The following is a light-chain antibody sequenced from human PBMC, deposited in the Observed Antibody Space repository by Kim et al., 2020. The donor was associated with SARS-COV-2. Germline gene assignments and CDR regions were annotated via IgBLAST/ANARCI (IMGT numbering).Light chain of an antibody. CDR3: QKYNSVPRT. J-gene: IGKJ4*01. Sequence: ASVADRVTITCRASQGIRNSLAWYQQKPGKVPKLLIYAASTLQSGVPSRFSGSGSGTDFTLTISSLQPEDVATYYCQKYNSVPRTFGGGTKVDIK. CDR2: AAS. V-gene: IGKV1-27*01. CDR1: QGIRNS.